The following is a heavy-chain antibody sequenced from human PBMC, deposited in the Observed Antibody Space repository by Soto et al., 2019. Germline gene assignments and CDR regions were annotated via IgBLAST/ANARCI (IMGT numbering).Heavy chain of an antibody. V-gene: IGHV3-30-3*01. Sequence: QVQLVESGGGVVQPGRSLRLSCAASGFTFSSYAMHWVRQAPGKGLEWVAVISYDGSNKYYADSVKGRFTISRDNSKNTLYLQMNSLRAEDTAVYYCATYSSGWYYFDYWGQGTLVTVSS. CDR3: ATYSSGWYYFDY. D-gene: IGHD6-19*01. J-gene: IGHJ4*02. CDR2: ISYDGSNK. CDR1: GFTFSSYA.